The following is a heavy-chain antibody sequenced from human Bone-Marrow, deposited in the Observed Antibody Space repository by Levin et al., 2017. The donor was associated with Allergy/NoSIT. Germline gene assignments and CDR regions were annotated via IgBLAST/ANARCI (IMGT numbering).Heavy chain of an antibody. CDR3: ARLADNWNVNWFDP. CDR2: IYYNSYT. Sequence: SQTLSLPCTVSGASIHSTNYYWGWIRQPPGKGLEWIGTIYYNSYTYYNPSLKSRVTISKDTSKNQFSLKLSPVTAADTAVYYCARLADNWNVNWFDPWGQGTLVTVSS. D-gene: IGHD1-20*01. J-gene: IGHJ5*02. V-gene: IGHV4-39*07. CDR1: GASIHSTNYY.